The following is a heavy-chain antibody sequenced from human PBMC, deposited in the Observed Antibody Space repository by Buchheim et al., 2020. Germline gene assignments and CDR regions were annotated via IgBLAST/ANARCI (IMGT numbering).Heavy chain of an antibody. Sequence: QMQLQESGPGLVKPLQTLSLTCTVSGGSINRGGYYWSWIRQHSVRGLEWIGYIYYNGATYYSTSPKSRVSISVDMSKNQFSLRVNSVTAADTAVYFCARDGYNNFGEYFAMDVWGQGT. J-gene: IGHJ6*02. CDR1: GGSINRGGYY. V-gene: IGHV4-31*03. CDR3: ARDGYNNFGEYFAMDV. CDR2: IYYNGAT. D-gene: IGHD4-11*01.